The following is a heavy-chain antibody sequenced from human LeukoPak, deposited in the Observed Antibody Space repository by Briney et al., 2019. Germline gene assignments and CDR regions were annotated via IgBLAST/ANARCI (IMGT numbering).Heavy chain of an antibody. CDR2: TTSRSTT. D-gene: IGHD4-17*01. CDR1: GFIFSHYG. J-gene: IGHJ4*02. CDR3: AKDMVTTRPYYFDY. V-gene: IGHV3-23*01. Sequence: PGGSLRLSCAASGFIFSHYGMNWVRQAPGKGLEWVSGTTSRSTTYYADSVKGRFTISRDNSKNTLYLQMNSLRAEDTAVYYCAKDMVTTRPYYFDYWGQGTLVTVSS.